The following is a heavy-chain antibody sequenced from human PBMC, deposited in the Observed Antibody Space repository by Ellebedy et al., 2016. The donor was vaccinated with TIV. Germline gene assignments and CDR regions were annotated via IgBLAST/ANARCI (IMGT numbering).Heavy chain of an antibody. D-gene: IGHD3-10*01. V-gene: IGHV4-39*01. J-gene: IGHJ5*02. CDR3: ARWFGELLYVRWFDP. CDR2: IYYTGST. CDR1: GDSISRSSYY. Sequence: GSLRLTCTVSGDSISRSSYYWGWIRQPPGKGLEWIGSIYYTGSTDYNPSLKSRAAISADTSKNQFSLRLSSVTAADTAVYYCARWFGELLYVRWFDPWGQGTLVTVSS.